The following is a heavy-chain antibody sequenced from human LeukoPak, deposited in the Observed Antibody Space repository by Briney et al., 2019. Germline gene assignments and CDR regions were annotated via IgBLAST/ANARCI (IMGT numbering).Heavy chain of an antibody. J-gene: IGHJ4*02. V-gene: IGHV4-34*01. CDR2: INHSGST. CDR3: ARVSQTYCTNGVCAEGYYFDY. CDR1: GGSFSGYY. D-gene: IGHD2-8*01. Sequence: PSETLSLTCAVYGGSFSGYYWSWIRQPPGKGLEWIGEINHSGSTNYNPSLKSRVTISVDRSKNQFSLKLSSVTAADTAVYYCARVSQTYCTNGVCAEGYYFDYWGQGTLVTVSS.